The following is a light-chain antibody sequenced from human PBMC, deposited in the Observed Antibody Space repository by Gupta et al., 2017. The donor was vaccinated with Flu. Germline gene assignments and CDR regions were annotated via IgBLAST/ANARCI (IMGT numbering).Light chain of an antibody. CDR1: KLGDIY. CDR2: QDS. Sequence: SYELTQPPSVSVSPGQTASIPCSGDKLGDIYVSWYQQKPGQSPVLVIYQDSQRPSGIPERFSGSNSGNTATLTISGTQAMDEADYYCQAWDSGTFGFGGGTKVTVL. CDR3: QAWDSGTFG. J-gene: IGLJ2*01. V-gene: IGLV3-1*01.